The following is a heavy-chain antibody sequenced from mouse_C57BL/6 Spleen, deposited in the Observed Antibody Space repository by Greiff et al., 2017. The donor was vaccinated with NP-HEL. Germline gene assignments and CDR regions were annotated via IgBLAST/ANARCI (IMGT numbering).Heavy chain of an antibody. J-gene: IGHJ2*01. CDR3: ATPHRVHY. CDR1: GYTFTSYW. CDR2: IDPSDSYT. V-gene: IGHV1-50*01. Sequence: QVQLQQPGAELVKPGASVKLSCKASGYTFTSYWMQWVKQRPGQGLEWIGEIDPSDSYTNYNQKFKGKATLTVDTSSSTAYMQLSSLTSEDSAVYYCATPHRVHYWGQGTTLTVSS.